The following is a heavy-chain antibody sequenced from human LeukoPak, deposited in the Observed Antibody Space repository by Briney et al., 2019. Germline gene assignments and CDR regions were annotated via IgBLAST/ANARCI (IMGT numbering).Heavy chain of an antibody. CDR3: AKADRRWATYYYDTSGYYYDY. D-gene: IGHD3-22*01. CDR1: GFTFSSNG. Sequence: GGTLRLSCAASGFTFSSNGMNWVRQAPGKGLEWVSVISGSGGSTFYADSVKGRFTISRDNSKNTLYLQMNGLRAEDSAVYFCAKADRRWATYYYDTSGYYYDYWGQGTLVTVSS. J-gene: IGHJ4*02. CDR2: ISGSGGST. V-gene: IGHV3-23*01.